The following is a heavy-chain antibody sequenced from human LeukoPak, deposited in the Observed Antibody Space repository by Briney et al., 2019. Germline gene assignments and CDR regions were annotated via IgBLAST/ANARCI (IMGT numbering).Heavy chain of an antibody. J-gene: IGHJ5*02. D-gene: IGHD3-3*01. CDR3: ARAPYDFWSGYARPGWFDP. CDR1: GFTFSSYG. V-gene: IGHV3-33*01. Sequence: GGSLRLSCAASGFTFSSYGMHWVRQAPGKGLEWVAVIWYDGSNKYYADSVKGRFTISRDNSKNTLYLQMNSLRAEDTAVYYCARAPYDFWSGYARPGWFDPWGQGTLVTVSS. CDR2: IWYDGSNK.